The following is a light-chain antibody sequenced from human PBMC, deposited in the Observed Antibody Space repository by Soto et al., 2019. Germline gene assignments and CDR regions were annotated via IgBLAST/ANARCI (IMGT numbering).Light chain of an antibody. Sequence: EIVLTQSPGTLSLSPGERATLSCRASQSVSSSFLAWYQQKPGQAPRLLIYGASSRATGIPDRFSGSGSGTDFTLTISRLEPEDCAVYYCQRYGTSTLTFGQGTKVEI. V-gene: IGKV3-20*01. J-gene: IGKJ1*01. CDR1: QSVSSSF. CDR3: QRYGTSTLT. CDR2: GAS.